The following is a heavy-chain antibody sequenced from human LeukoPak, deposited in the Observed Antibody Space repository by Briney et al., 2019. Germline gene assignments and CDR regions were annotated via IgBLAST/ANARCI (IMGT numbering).Heavy chain of an antibody. J-gene: IGHJ4*02. V-gene: IGHV5-51*01. CDR1: GYSFTSYW. Sequence: GESLEISCKGSGYSFTSYWIGWVRQMPGKGLEWMGIIYPGDSDTRYSPSFQGQVTISADKSISTAYLQWSSLKASDTAMYYCARLGGYCSSTSCYLFDYWGQGTLVTVSS. CDR2: IYPGDSDT. CDR3: ARLGGYCSSTSCYLFDY. D-gene: IGHD2-2*01.